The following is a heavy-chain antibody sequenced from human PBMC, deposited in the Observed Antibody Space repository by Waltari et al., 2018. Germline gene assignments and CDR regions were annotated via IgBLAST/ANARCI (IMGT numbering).Heavy chain of an antibody. Sequence: QVQLVQSGAEVKKPGASVKVSCKASGYTFTSYDINWVRPATGQGLEWSGWMNPNSGNTGYAQNFQGRVTSTRNTSISTAYMELSSLRSEDTAVYYWARFLTYNWFDPWGQGTLVTVSS. V-gene: IGHV1-8*03. CDR1: GYTFTSYD. CDR2: MNPNSGNT. CDR3: ARFLTYNWFDP. J-gene: IGHJ5*02.